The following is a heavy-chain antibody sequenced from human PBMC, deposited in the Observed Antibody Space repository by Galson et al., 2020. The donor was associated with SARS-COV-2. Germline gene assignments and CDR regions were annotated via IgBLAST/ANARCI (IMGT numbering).Heavy chain of an antibody. D-gene: IGHD3-22*01. J-gene: IGHJ6*02. CDR1: GFTFSDYY. V-gene: IGHV3-11*03. Sequence: GESLKISCAASGFTFSDYYMTWIRQAPGKGLEWVSYISPSSTYTNYADSVEGRFTISRDNARNSLYLQMSSLRAEDTAVYYCARSIVYSSGYSRSPDHYYGMDVWGQGTTVTVSS. CDR2: ISPSSTYT. CDR3: ARSIVYSSGYSRSPDHYYGMDV.